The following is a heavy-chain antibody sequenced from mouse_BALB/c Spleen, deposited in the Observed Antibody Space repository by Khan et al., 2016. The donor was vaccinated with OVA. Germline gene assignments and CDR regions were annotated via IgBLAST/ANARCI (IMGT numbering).Heavy chain of an antibody. J-gene: IGHJ2*01. CDR2: ISYNGNT. CDR1: GYSITSDYA. V-gene: IGHV3-2*02. CDR3: ARIYGGDFDY. D-gene: IGHD1-1*01. Sequence: VQLQQPGPGLVKPSQSLSLTCTVTGYSITSDYAWNWIRQFPGNKLEWMGYISYNGNTKYNPSLKSRISITRDTSKNQFFLQLNSVTPEDTATYYCARIYGGDFDYWGQGTTLTVSS.